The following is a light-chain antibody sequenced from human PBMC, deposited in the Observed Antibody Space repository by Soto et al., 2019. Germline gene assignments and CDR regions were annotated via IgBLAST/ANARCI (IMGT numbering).Light chain of an antibody. V-gene: IGLV2-14*01. CDR2: DVS. J-gene: IGLJ2*01. CDR1: RSDVGGYNY. Sequence: QSALTQPASVSGSPGQSITISCTGTRSDVGGYNYVSWYQQHPGKAPKLMIYDVSNRPSGVSNRFSGSKSGNTASLTISGLQAEDEADYYCSSYTSSSTLVLGGGTKVTVL. CDR3: SSYTSSSTLV.